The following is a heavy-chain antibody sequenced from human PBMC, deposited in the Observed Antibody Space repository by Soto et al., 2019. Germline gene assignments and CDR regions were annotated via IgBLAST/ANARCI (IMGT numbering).Heavy chain of an antibody. CDR2: ISGSGGST. Sequence: GGSLRLSCVASGFTFSSYAMSWVRQAPGKGLEWVSAISGSGGSTYYADSVKGRFTISRDNSKNTLYLQMNSLRAEDTAVYYCAKGAGGSGSYYYYMDVWGKGTTVTVSS. D-gene: IGHD3-10*01. J-gene: IGHJ6*03. CDR1: GFTFSSYA. V-gene: IGHV3-23*01. CDR3: AKGAGGSGSYYYYMDV.